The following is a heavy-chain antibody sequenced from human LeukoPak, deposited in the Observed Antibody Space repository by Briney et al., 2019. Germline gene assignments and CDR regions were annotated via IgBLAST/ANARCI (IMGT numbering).Heavy chain of an antibody. CDR1: GFTFSSYS. D-gene: IGHD2-15*01. V-gene: IGHV3-21*01. CDR2: ISSSSSYI. Sequence: GGSLRLSCAASGFTFSSYSMNWVRQAPGKGLEWVSSISSSSSYIYYADSVKGRFTISRDNAKNSLYLQMNSLRAEDTAVYYCARVGVAAPFDYWGRGTLVTVSS. CDR3: ARVGVAAPFDY. J-gene: IGHJ4*02.